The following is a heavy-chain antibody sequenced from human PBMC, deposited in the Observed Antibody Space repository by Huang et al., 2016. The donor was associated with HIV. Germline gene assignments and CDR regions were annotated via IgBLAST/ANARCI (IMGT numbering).Heavy chain of an antibody. CDR3: AKDGADEEWDIDY. CDR1: GFSFSTYG. CDR2: ISYEGSNK. V-gene: IGHV3-30*18. J-gene: IGHJ4*02. Sequence: VQLVESGGGVVQPGRSLRLACAASGFSFSTYGLHWVRQAPGKGLEGGAVISYEGSNKYYAHSGKGRVTISRDTSENKVYLQMNSLRHEDTAVYYCAKDGADEEWDIDYWGQGTLVTVSS. D-gene: IGHD1-26*01.